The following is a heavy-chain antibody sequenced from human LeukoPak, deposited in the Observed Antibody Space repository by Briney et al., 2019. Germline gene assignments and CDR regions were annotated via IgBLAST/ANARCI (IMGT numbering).Heavy chain of an antibody. V-gene: IGHV3-33*01. J-gene: IGHJ4*02. CDR1: GFTFSSYG. Sequence: GGSLRLSCAASGFTFSSYGMHWVRQAPGKGLEWVAVIWYDGSNKYYADSVKGRFTISRDNSKNTLYLQMNSLRAEDTAVYYCAREGDSLDLDYWGQGTLVTVSS. D-gene: IGHD3-16*01. CDR2: IWYDGSNK. CDR3: AREGDSLDLDY.